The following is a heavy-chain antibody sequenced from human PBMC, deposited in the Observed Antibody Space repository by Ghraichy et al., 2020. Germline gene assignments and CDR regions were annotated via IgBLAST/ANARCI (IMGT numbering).Heavy chain of an antibody. J-gene: IGHJ4*02. CDR3: AGTRYNWNPVDY. CDR2: IYYSGST. CDR1: GGSISSSSYY. Sequence: SQTLSLTCTVSGGSISSSSYYWGWIRQPPGKGLEWIGSIYYSGSTYYNPSLKSRVTISVDTSKNQFSLKLSSVTAADTAVYYCAGTRYNWNPVDYWGQGTLVTVSS. D-gene: IGHD1-1*01. V-gene: IGHV4-39*01.